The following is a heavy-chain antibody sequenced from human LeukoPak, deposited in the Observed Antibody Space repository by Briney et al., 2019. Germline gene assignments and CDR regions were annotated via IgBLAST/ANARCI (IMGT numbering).Heavy chain of an antibody. D-gene: IGHD3-22*01. CDR1: GFTFSSYS. CDR2: ISSSSSYI. V-gene: IGHV3-21*01. CDR3: AREISYDSSGPDY. Sequence: GGSLRLSCAASGFTFSSYSMSWVRQAPGKGLEWVSSISSSSSYIYYADSVKGRFTISRDNAKNSLYLQMNSLRAEDTAVYYCAREISYDSSGPDYWGQGTLVTVSS. J-gene: IGHJ4*02.